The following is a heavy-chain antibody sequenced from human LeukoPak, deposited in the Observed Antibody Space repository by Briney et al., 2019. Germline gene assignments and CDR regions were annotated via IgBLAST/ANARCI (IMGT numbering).Heavy chain of an antibody. CDR1: GGSISSYY. CDR3: ARDSTRSYYYDSSGFTVGLGY. CDR2: IYTSGST. D-gene: IGHD3-22*01. Sequence: SETLSLTCTVSGGSISSYYWSWIRQPAGKGLEWIGRIYTSGSTNYNPSLKSRVTMSVDTSKNQFSLKLSSVTAADTAVYYCARDSTRSYYYDSSGFTVGLGYWGQGTLVTVSS. V-gene: IGHV4-4*07. J-gene: IGHJ4*02.